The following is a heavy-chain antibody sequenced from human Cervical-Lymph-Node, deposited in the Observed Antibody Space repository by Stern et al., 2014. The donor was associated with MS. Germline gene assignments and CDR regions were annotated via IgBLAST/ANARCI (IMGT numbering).Heavy chain of an antibody. CDR3: AKGGLKRTGYYYSGMDV. Sequence: VQLVQSGGGLVQPGRSLRLSCSASGFNFEDYAMHWVRQPPGKGLEWVSGISWNSGTMTYSDSVKGRFTISRDNAKNSLYLEMNSLRVEDTALYYCAKGGLKRTGYYYSGMDVWGQGTTVTVSS. V-gene: IGHV3-9*01. CDR2: ISWNSGTM. CDR1: GFNFEDYA. J-gene: IGHJ6*02. D-gene: IGHD2-8*02.